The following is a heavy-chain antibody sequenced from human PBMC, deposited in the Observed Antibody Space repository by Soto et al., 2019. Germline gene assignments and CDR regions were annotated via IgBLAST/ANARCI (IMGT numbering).Heavy chain of an antibody. Sequence: ASVKVSCKASGYTFTSYAMHWVRQAPGQRLEWMGWINAGNGNTKYSQKFQGRVTITRDTSASTAYMELSSLRSEDTAVYYCARVISGSAVTLQHWGQGTLVTVSS. CDR3: ARVISGSAVTLQH. CDR2: INAGNGNT. CDR1: GYTFTSYA. J-gene: IGHJ1*01. V-gene: IGHV1-3*01. D-gene: IGHD3-10*01.